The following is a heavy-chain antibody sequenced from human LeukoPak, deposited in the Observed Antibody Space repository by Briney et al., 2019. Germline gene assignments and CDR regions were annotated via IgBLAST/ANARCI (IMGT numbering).Heavy chain of an antibody. V-gene: IGHV4-30-2*01. CDR1: GGSISSGGYS. J-gene: IGHJ4*02. Sequence: SETLSLTCAVSGGSISSGGYSWSWIRQRPGKGLEWIGYIYHSGSTYYNPSLKSRVTISVDRSKNQFSLKLSSVTAADTAVYYCASYCSSTSCYRYFDYWGQGTLVTVSS. CDR2: IYHSGST. D-gene: IGHD2-2*01. CDR3: ASYCSSTSCYRYFDY.